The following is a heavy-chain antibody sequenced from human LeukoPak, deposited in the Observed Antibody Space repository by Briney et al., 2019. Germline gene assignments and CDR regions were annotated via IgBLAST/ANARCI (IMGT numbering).Heavy chain of an antibody. V-gene: IGHV4-4*07. J-gene: IGHJ4*02. D-gene: IGHD3-22*01. Sequence: SETLSLTCTVSGGSISSYYWSWIRQPAAKGLEWIGRIYTSGSTNYNPSLKSRVTMSVDTSKNQFSLKLSSVTAADTAVYYCAREAYYYDSSGYYSHPNFDYWGQGTLVTVSS. CDR2: IYTSGST. CDR1: GGSISSYY. CDR3: AREAYYYDSSGYYSHPNFDY.